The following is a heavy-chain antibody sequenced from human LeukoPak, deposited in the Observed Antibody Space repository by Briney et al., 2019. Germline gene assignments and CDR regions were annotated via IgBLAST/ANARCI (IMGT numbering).Heavy chain of an antibody. D-gene: IGHD3-22*01. CDR3: ARLTYYYDSSGSPDV. CDR2: ISSSSSTI. V-gene: IGHV3-48*04. Sequence: GGSLRLSCAASGFTFSSYSMNWLRQAPGKGLEWVSYISSSSSTIYYADSVKGRFTISRDNAKNSLYLQMNSLRAEDTAVYYCARLTYYYDSSGSPDVWGKGTTVTVSS. J-gene: IGHJ6*04. CDR1: GFTFSSYS.